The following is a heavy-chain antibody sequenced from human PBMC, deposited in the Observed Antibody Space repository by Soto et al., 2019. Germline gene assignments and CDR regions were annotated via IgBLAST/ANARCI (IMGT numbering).Heavy chain of an antibody. CDR1: GFTFSSYW. V-gene: IGHV3-74*01. CDR2: INSDVSST. D-gene: IGHD3-9*01. Sequence: EVQLVESGGGLVQPVGSLRLACAASGFTFSSYWTHCVRPALGKGLVWVSRINSDVSSTSYADSVNGRFTSSRDNAKNTLYLQMNRMRAADTAVYYCARGGYTYYDIFAGYFDAFDIWGKGTMVTVAA. J-gene: IGHJ3*02. CDR3: ARGGYTYYDIFAGYFDAFDI.